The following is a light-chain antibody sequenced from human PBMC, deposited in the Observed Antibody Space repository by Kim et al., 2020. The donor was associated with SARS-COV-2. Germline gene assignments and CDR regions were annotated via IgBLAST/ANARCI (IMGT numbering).Light chain of an antibody. V-gene: IGLV3-10*01. CDR2: EDN. Sequence: SYELTQPPSVSVSPGQTARITCSGDALPKRYAHWYQQKSGQAPVLVIYEDNKRPSEIPVRFSGSSSGTMATLTISGAQVEDEADYYCSSTGSSGNHRVFGGGTKLTVL. CDR1: ALPKRY. CDR3: SSTGSSGNHRV. J-gene: IGLJ2*01.